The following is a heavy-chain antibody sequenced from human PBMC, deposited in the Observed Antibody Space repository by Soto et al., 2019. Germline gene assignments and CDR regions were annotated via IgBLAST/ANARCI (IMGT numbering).Heavy chain of an antibody. CDR1: GFIFSSYAW. CDR2: IKSKSDGGTT. V-gene: IGHV3-15*01. Sequence: GGSLRLSCAASGFIFSSYAWMIWVRQAPGMGLEWVGRIKSKSDGGTTDFAAAVKGRFTISRLDSKNSLYLQMNSLKIEDTGVYYCATGRRRCAYGLSAIDIWGQGTKVTVSS. CDR3: ATGRRRCAYGLSAIDI. D-gene: IGHD3-16*01. J-gene: IGHJ3*02.